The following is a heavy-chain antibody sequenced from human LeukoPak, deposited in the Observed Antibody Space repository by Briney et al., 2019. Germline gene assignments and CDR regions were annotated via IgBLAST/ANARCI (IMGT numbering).Heavy chain of an antibody. CDR2: IYYSGST. CDR3: ARERRDGYDQP. V-gene: IGHV4-31*03. Sequence: SETLSLTCTVSGGSISSGGYYWSWIRQLPRKGLAWIGYIYYSGSTYYNPSLKSRVTISVDTSKNQFSLKLSSVTAADTAVYYCARERRDGYDQPWGQGTLVTVSS. D-gene: IGHD5-24*01. J-gene: IGHJ5*02. CDR1: GGSISSGGYY.